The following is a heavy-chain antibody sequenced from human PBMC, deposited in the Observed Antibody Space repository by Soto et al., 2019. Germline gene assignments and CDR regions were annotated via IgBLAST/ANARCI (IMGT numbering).Heavy chain of an antibody. V-gene: IGHV4-30-2*01. D-gene: IGHD5-18*01. Sequence: PSETLSLTCAVSGGSISSGGYSWSWIRQPPGKGLEWIGYIYHSGSTHYNPSLQSRVTISADTSKNQVSLKVNSVTAADTAVYYCARDHPHSYGVYYFDYWGQGTPVTVSS. CDR3: ARDHPHSYGVYYFDY. CDR1: GGSISSGGYS. CDR2: IYHSGST. J-gene: IGHJ4*02.